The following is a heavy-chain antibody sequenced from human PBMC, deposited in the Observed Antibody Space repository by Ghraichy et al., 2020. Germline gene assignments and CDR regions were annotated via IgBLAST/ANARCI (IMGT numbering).Heavy chain of an antibody. CDR1: GFTLSNYA. Sequence: GSLRLSCAASGFTLSNYAISWVRQAPGKGLDWVSAISGSGDTTLYADSVKGRFTISRDNSKNTLYLEMNSLRAEDTAVYYCAAKLAGHTPFDYWGQGTLVAVSS. CDR3: AAKLAGHTPFDY. CDR2: ISGSGDTT. D-gene: IGHD6-19*01. J-gene: IGHJ4*02. V-gene: IGHV3-23*01.